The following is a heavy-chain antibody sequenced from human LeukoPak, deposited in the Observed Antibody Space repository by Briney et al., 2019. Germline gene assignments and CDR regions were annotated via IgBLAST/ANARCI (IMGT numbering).Heavy chain of an antibody. V-gene: IGHV4-34*01. CDR3: ARLSSSGSLDY. J-gene: IGHJ4*02. D-gene: IGHD6-19*01. Sequence: SETLSLTCAVYGGSFSGYYWSWIRQPPGKGLEWIGEINHSGSTNYNPSLKSRVTISVDTSKNQFSLKLSSVTAADTAVYYCARLSSSGSLDYWDQGTLVTVSS. CDR1: GGSFSGYY. CDR2: INHSGST.